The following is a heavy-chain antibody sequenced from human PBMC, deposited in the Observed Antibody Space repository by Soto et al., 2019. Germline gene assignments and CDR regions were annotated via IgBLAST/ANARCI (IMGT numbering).Heavy chain of an antibody. CDR2: MNPNSGNT. Sequence: ASVKVSCKASGYTFTSYDINWVRQATGQGLEWMGWMNPNSGNTGYAQKFQGRVTMTRNTSISTAYMELSSLRSEDTAVYYCARGGWDIVLMYISPQNWFDPWGQGTLVTVSS. D-gene: IGHD2-8*01. CDR3: ARGGWDIVLMYISPQNWFDP. CDR1: GYTFTSYD. J-gene: IGHJ5*02. V-gene: IGHV1-8*01.